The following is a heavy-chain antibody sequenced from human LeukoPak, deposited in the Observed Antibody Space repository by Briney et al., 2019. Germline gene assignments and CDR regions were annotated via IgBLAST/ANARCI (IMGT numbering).Heavy chain of an antibody. V-gene: IGHV3-30*04. CDR2: ISYDGSNK. J-gene: IGHJ6*04. CDR3: AREGHYYGSGKKRYGMDV. CDR1: GFTFSSYA. D-gene: IGHD3-10*01. Sequence: GGSLRLSCAASGFTFSSYAMHWVRQAPGKGLEWVAVISYDGSNKYYADSVKGRFTISRDNSKNTLYLQMNSLRAEDTAVYYCAREGHYYGSGKKRYGMDVWGKGTTVTVSS.